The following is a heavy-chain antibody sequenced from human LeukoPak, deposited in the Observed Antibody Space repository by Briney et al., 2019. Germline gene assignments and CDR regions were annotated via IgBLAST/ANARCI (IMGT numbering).Heavy chain of an antibody. CDR1: GGSFSGYY. V-gene: IGHV4-34*01. Sequence: PSETLSLICAVYGGSFSGYYWSWIRQPPGKGLEWIGEINHSGSTNYNPSLKSRVTISVDTSKNQFSLKLSSVTAADTAVYYCARLRAVTRSSSWLQVRRRFDYWGQGTLVTVSS. CDR2: INHSGST. J-gene: IGHJ4*02. CDR3: ARLRAVTRSSSWLQVRRRFDY. D-gene: IGHD6-13*01.